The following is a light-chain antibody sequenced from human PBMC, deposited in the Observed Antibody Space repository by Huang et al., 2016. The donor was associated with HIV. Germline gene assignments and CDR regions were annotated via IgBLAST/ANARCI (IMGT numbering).Light chain of an antibody. CDR1: PGIGNF. J-gene: IGKJ2*01. CDR2: AAS. CDR3: QRYNNAPYT. V-gene: IGKV1-27*01. Sequence: DIQMTQSPSSLSTSVGDTVTITCRASPGIGNFLAWYQQKPGKVPKLLIYAASTLHSGVPSRFAGSGSGTDFTLTISSLQPEDVATYYCQRYNNAPYTFVQGTKLDIK.